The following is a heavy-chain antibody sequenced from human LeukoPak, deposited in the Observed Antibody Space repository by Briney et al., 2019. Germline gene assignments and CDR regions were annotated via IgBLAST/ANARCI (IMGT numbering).Heavy chain of an antibody. D-gene: IGHD3-10*01. CDR2: ISPDGSTT. Sequence: GGSLRLSCTASGFTFSSDWMHWVRQAPGKGLMWVSRISPDGSTTNYADSVKGRFTISRDNAKNTLFLQMNSLRAEDTAVYYCVRGRSTYYGYFDYWGQGTLVTVSS. CDR3: VRGRSTYYGYFDY. J-gene: IGHJ4*02. CDR1: GFTFSSDW. V-gene: IGHV3-74*01.